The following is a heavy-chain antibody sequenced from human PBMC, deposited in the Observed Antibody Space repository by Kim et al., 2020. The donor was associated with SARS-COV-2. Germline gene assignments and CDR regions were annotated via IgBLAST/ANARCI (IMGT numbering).Heavy chain of an antibody. Sequence: GGSLRLSCGTSGFIFSDYAMSWVRQAPGKGLEWVSGIRGSWGTTFYADSVKGRFTISRDNSKNTLFLQMKSLRAEDTAVYFCAKFQNQEPLFYYGMDAWGQGTTVTVSS. D-gene: IGHD1-1*01. CDR2: IRGSWGTT. CDR3: AKFQNQEPLFYYGMDA. J-gene: IGHJ6*02. V-gene: IGHV3-23*01. CDR1: GFIFSDYA.